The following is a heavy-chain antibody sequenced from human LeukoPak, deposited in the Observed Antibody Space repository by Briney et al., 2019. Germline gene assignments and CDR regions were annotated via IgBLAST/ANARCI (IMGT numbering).Heavy chain of an antibody. Sequence: PSETLSLTCAVYGGSFSGYYWSWIRQPPGKGLEWIGEINHSGSTNYNPSPKSRVTISVDTSKNQFSLKLSSVTAADTAVYYCARGIHYYYGSYLFDYWGQGTLVTVSS. CDR2: INHSGST. D-gene: IGHD3-10*01. V-gene: IGHV4-34*01. J-gene: IGHJ4*02. CDR3: ARGIHYYYGSYLFDY. CDR1: GGSFSGYY.